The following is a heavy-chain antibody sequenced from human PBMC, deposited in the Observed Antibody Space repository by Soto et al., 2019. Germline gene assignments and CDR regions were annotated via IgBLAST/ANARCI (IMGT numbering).Heavy chain of an antibody. D-gene: IGHD3-22*01. CDR3: ARNHDSGGSSFDY. Sequence: GESLKISCKGSGYSFTSYWIGWVRQMPGKGLEWMGIIYPGDSDTRYSPSLQGQVTISADKSTSTAYLQWSSLRASDTAMYYCARNHDSGGSSFDYWGQGTLVTVSS. CDR1: GYSFTSYW. J-gene: IGHJ4*02. CDR2: IYPGDSDT. V-gene: IGHV5-51*01.